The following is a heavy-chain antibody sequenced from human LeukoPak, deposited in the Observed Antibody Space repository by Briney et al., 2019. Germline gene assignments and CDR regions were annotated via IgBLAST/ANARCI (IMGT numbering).Heavy chain of an antibody. J-gene: IGHJ3*02. CDR2: IHPGDSDT. Sequence: RGESLRISCQGSGYTFTAYWIGWVRQLPGKGLEWVGIIHPGDSDTRYSPSFQGQVTISADKSITTAYLQWSSLKASDTAMYYCGRHQHSGSYGAFDIWGQGTMVTVSS. V-gene: IGHV5-51*01. D-gene: IGHD1-26*01. CDR3: GRHQHSGSYGAFDI. CDR1: GYTFTAYW.